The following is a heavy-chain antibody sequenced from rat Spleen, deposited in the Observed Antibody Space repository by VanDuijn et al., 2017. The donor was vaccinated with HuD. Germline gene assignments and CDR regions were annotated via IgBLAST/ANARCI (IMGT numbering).Heavy chain of an antibody. Sequence: EVQLVESGGGLVQPGRSMKLSCAASGLSFSNYDMAWVRQAPTKGLEWVASIKYEDFTPYYGDSVMGRFTISRDDGASTVYLQMNSLRSEDTATYFCVRHVDYWGPGVVVTVSS. CDR2: IKYEDFTP. CDR1: GLSFSNYD. J-gene: IGHJ2*01. V-gene: IGHV5-22*01. CDR3: VRHVDY.